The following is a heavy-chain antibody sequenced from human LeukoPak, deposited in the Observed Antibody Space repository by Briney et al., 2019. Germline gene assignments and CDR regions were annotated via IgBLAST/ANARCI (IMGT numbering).Heavy chain of an antibody. D-gene: IGHD2-2*01. CDR1: GGTFSSYA. CDR3: ARDRYCSSTSCYLDSGAFDP. Sequence: SVKVSCKASGGTFSSYAISWVRQAPGQGLEWMGRIIPVLGIANYAQKFQGRVTITADKSTSTAYMELSSLRSEDTAVYYCARDRYCSSTSCYLDSGAFDPWGQGTLVTVSS. V-gene: IGHV1-69*04. CDR2: IIPVLGIA. J-gene: IGHJ5*02.